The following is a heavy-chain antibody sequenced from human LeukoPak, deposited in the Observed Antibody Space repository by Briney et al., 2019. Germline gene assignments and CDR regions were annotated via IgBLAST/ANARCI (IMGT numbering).Heavy chain of an antibody. CDR3: AKDRKTYSSGWYFGY. D-gene: IGHD6-19*01. CDR1: GFTFSSYG. CDR2: IRYDGSNK. V-gene: IGHV3-30*02. J-gene: IGHJ4*02. Sequence: GGSLRLSCAASGFTFSSYGMHWVRQAPGKGLEWVAFIRYDGSNKCYADSVKGRFTISRDNSKNTLYLQMNSLRAEDTAVYYCAKDRKTYSSGWYFGYWGQGTLVTVSS.